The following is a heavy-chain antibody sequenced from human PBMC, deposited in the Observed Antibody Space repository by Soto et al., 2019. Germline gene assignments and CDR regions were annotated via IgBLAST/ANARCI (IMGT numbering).Heavy chain of an antibody. CDR1: GFAVSTNY. J-gene: IGHJ3*02. CDR3: SRRRTDDDSFDI. V-gene: IGHV3-53*01. Sequence: EVQLVESGGGLIQPGGSLRRSCAASGFAVSTNYMSWVRKAPGKGLDWVSVIYTGGTTYYADSVKCRFTISRDNSKNTLYLQMNSLRAEYTAVYSCSRRRTDDDSFDIWGQGTMVTVSS. CDR2: IYTGGTT.